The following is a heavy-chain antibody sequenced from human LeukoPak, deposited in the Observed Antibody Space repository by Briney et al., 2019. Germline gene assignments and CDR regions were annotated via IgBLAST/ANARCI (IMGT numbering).Heavy chain of an antibody. D-gene: IGHD2-2*01. J-gene: IGHJ4*02. CDR3: ARLTNLQLLFDY. CDR1: GGSISSGSYY. Sequence: SQTLSLTCTVSGGSISSGSYYWSWIRQPAGKGLEWIGRIYTSGSTNYNPSLKSRVTISVDTSKNQFSLKLSSVTAADTAVYYCARLTNLQLLFDYWGQGTLVTVSS. CDR2: IYTSGST. V-gene: IGHV4-61*02.